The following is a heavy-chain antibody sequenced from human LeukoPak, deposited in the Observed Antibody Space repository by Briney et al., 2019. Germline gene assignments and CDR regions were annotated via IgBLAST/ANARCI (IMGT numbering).Heavy chain of an antibody. CDR3: LRLSRAGD. V-gene: IGHV3-74*01. J-gene: IGHJ4*02. Sequence: GGSLRLSCTASGFTFSSYWMYWVRQATGKGLVWVSHINGDGSTTIYADSVKGRFTISRDNAKNSLYLQMNSLRVKDTAVYFRLRLSRAGDWGQGTLVTVSS. CDR1: GFTFSSYW. CDR2: INGDGSTT.